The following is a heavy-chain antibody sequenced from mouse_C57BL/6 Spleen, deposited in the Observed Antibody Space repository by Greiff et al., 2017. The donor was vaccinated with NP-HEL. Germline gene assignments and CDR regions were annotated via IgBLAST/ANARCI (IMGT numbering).Heavy chain of an antibody. V-gene: IGHV1-63*01. CDR1: GYTFTNYW. CDR3: ARSDDLYAMDY. Sequence: QVQLQQSGAELVRPGTSVKMSCKASGYTFTNYWIGWAKQRPGHGLEWIGDIYPGGGYTNYNEKFKGKATLTADKSSSTAYMQFSSLTSEDSAIYYCARSDDLYAMDYWGQGTSVTVSS. D-gene: IGHD2-3*01. CDR2: IYPGGGYT. J-gene: IGHJ4*01.